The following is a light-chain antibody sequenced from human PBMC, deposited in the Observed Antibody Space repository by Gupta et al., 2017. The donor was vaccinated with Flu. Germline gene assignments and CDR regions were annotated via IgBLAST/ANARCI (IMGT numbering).Light chain of an antibody. J-gene: IGLJ3*02. V-gene: IGLV1-47*01. CDR3: AAWDDSLSGNWV. CDR2: RNN. CDR1: SSNIGSNY. Sequence: VTISCSGSSSNIGSNYVYWYQQLPGTAPKLLIYRNNQRPSGVPDRFSGSKSGTSASLAISGLRSEDEADYYCAAWDDSLSGNWVFGGGTKLTVL.